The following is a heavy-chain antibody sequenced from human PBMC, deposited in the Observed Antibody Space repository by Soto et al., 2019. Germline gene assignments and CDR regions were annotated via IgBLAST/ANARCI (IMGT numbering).Heavy chain of an antibody. Sequence: SETLSLTCTVSGGSISSYYWSWIRQPPGKGLEWIGYIYYSGSTNYNPSLKSRVTISVDTSKNQFSLKLSSVTAADTAVYYCARAAYCGGDCYSSTNFDYWGQGTLVTVSS. V-gene: IGHV4-59*01. CDR2: IYYSGST. CDR1: GGSISSYY. D-gene: IGHD2-21*02. CDR3: ARAAYCGGDCYSSTNFDY. J-gene: IGHJ4*02.